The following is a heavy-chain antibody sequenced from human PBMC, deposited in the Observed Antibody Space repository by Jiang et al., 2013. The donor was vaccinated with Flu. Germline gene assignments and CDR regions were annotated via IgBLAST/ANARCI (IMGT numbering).Heavy chain of an antibody. Sequence: GPGLVKPAETLSLTCTVSGGSISSTNYYWGWIRQPPGRGLEWIGSIYYSGSTNYNPSLKSRVTVSLDTFKNHFSLRLTSVTAADTAVYYCARPGQQLLFDAFDIWGQGTMVTVSS. CDR1: GGSISSTNYY. J-gene: IGHJ3*02. CDR3: ARPGQQLLFDAFDI. CDR2: IYYSGST. V-gene: IGHV4-39*02. D-gene: IGHD2-2*01.